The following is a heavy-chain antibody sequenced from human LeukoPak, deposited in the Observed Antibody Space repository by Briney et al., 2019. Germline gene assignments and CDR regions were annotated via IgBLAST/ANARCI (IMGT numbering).Heavy chain of an antibody. J-gene: IGHJ4*02. CDR2: IIPIFGTA. V-gene: IGHV1-69*05. CDR3: ARALSSSSWPSYYFDY. Sequence: SVKVSCKASGGTFSSYAISWVRQAPGQGLEWMGRIIPIFGTANYAQKFQGRATITTDESTSTAYMELSSLRSEDTAVYYCARALSSSSWPSYYFDYWGQGTLVTISS. CDR1: GGTFSSYA. D-gene: IGHD6-13*01.